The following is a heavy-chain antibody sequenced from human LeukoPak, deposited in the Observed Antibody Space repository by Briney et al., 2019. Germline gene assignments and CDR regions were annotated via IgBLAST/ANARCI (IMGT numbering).Heavy chain of an antibody. Sequence: PSETLSLTCTVSGGSISSSSYFWGWIRQPPGKGLEWIGTIYYSGSTYYNPSLKSRVTISVDTSKNQFSLKLNSVTAADTAVYYCARGFTGYYGSGSYAPRYYYYMDVWGKGTTVTISS. J-gene: IGHJ6*03. CDR3: ARGFTGYYGSGSYAPRYYYYMDV. V-gene: IGHV4-39*07. CDR2: IYYSGST. CDR1: GGSISSSSYF. D-gene: IGHD3-10*01.